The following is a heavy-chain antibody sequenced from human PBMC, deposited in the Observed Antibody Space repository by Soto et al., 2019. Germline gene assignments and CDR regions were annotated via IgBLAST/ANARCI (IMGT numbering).Heavy chain of an antibody. CDR2: ISGRSAVP. Sequence: EGQLLQSGGDLVQPGGSLRLSCAGSGLTLRSYAMTWIRQTPEKGLEWVSTISGRSAVPSYADFVNGRFTVSRDNSKNTVYLQINSLRPDDTAIYYCAKGGPFTGGFDPWGHRTLVTVSA. V-gene: IGHV3-23*01. CDR3: AKGGPFTGGFDP. J-gene: IGHJ5*02. CDR1: GLTLRSYA. D-gene: IGHD3-16*01.